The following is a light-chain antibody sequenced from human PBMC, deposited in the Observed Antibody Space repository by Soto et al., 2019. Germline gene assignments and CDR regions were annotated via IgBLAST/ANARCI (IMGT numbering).Light chain of an antibody. Sequence: IVLTQSPGTLSLSPGERATXSCRASQSVSNNYLAWYQQKPGQAARLLIFGASNRATAIADRFSGSGSATDVTLTISRVDPEDFAVYYCQQYGSSPYTFGQGTRLDI. J-gene: IGKJ2*01. CDR3: QQYGSSPYT. CDR2: GAS. CDR1: QSVSNNY. V-gene: IGKV3-20*01.